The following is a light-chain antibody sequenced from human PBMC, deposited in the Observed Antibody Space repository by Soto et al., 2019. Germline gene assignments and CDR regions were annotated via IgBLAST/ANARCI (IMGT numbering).Light chain of an antibody. V-gene: IGKV1-5*01. J-gene: IGKJ1*01. CDR2: DAS. CDR1: QNIGSR. Sequence: DIQMTQSPSPLSASVGDRVAITCRASQNIGSRLAWYQQKPDEAPKLLIYDASSLESGVPSRFSGSGSGTEFTLTISSLQPDDFATYYCQQYNSYSSRTFGQGTK. CDR3: QQYNSYSSRT.